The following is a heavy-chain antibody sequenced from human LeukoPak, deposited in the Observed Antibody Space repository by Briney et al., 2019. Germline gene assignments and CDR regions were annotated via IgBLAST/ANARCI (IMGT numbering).Heavy chain of an antibody. Sequence: SETLSLTCTLFGGSISSYYWSWVRQPPGKGLEWIGYIYYSGSTNYNPSLKSRVTISVDTSKNQFSLRLSSVTAADTAVYYCARVGVTAMGDAFDIWGQGTMVTVSS. V-gene: IGHV4-59*01. CDR2: IYYSGST. D-gene: IGHD2-21*02. CDR3: ARVGVTAMGDAFDI. J-gene: IGHJ3*02. CDR1: GGSISSYY.